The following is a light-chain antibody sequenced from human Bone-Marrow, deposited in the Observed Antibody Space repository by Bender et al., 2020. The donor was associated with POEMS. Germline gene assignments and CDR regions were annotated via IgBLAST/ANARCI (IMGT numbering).Light chain of an antibody. Sequence: SYGLTQPPSVSVSPGHTANITCSGDQLGDQYASWYQLKPGQSPVLVIYEDNKRPSGLPDRFSGSKSGTSASLAITGLQAEDEADYYCQSYDSSLSGVVFGGGTKLTVL. CDR2: EDN. J-gene: IGLJ2*01. CDR1: QLGDQY. CDR3: QSYDSSLSGVV. V-gene: IGLV3-1*01.